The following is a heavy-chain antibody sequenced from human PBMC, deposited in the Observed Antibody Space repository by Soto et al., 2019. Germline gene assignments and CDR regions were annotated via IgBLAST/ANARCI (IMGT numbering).Heavy chain of an antibody. CDR1: GFTFSGYS. D-gene: IGHD2-2*01. CDR2: IASTSWNI. Sequence: EVQLVESGEGLVLPGGSLRLSCAASGFTFSGYSMNWVRKAPGKGLEWVSYIASTSWNIYYADTVKGRFTISRDNAKNSLYLQMNSLRDEDTAVYYCARGPSAAATLSDWYFDLWGRGTLVTVSS. CDR3: ARGPSAAATLSDWYFDL. V-gene: IGHV3-48*02. J-gene: IGHJ2*01.